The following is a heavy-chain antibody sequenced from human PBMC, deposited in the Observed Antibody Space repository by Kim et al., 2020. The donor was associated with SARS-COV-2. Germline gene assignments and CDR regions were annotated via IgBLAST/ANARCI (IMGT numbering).Heavy chain of an antibody. J-gene: IGHJ4*02. CDR1: GFTFSSYA. D-gene: IGHD3-16*02. CDR3: SRVRLGELSLIDY. CDR2: ISYDGSNK. Sequence: GGSLRLSCAASGFTFSSYAMHWVRQAPGKGLEWVAVISYDGSNKYYADSVKGRFTISRDNSKNTLYLQMNSLRAEDTAVYYCSRVRLGELSLIDYWGQGTLVTVSS. V-gene: IGHV3-30*04.